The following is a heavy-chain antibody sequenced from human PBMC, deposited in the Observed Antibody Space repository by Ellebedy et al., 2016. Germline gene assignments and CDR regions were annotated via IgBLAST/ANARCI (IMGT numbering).Heavy chain of an antibody. V-gene: IGHV3-11*06. CDR2: ISGRDKQT. J-gene: IGHJ4*02. CDR3: AGGPGWLIEW. D-gene: IGHD3-3*01. CDR1: GFTFSDYY. Sequence: GGSLRLXXSGSGFTFSDYYMSWIRQAPGEGLEFLSYISGRDKQTDYAESVRGRFTISRDNAKNSLYLQMNSLRVEDTAVYYCAGGPGWLIEWWGQGSLVTVSS.